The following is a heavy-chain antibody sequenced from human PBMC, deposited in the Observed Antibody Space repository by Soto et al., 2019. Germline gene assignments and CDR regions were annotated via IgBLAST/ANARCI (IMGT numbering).Heavy chain of an antibody. CDR2: ISAYNGNT. CDR1: GYTFTSNG. Sequence: GASVKVSCKASGYTFTSNGISWVRQAPGQGLEWMGWISAYNGNTNYAQKLQGRVTMTTDTSTSTAYMELRSLRSDDTAVYYCARDHRWDSSGYDDYWGQGTLVTVSS. D-gene: IGHD3-22*01. V-gene: IGHV1-18*01. J-gene: IGHJ4*02. CDR3: ARDHRWDSSGYDDY.